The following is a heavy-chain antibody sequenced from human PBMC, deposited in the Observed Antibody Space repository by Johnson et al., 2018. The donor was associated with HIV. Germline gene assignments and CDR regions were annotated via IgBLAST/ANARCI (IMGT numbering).Heavy chain of an antibody. D-gene: IGHD3-10*01. Sequence: VQLVESGGGLVQPGGSLRLSCAASGITVSSSYMSWVRQAPGKGLEWVSVIYSGGNTYYADSVRGRFTISRDNSKNTLYLQMNSLRAEDTAVYHCAREGAGEVRPGACDMWGQGTTVTVSS. CDR1: GITVSSSY. J-gene: IGHJ6*02. CDR3: AREGAGEVRPGACDM. V-gene: IGHV3-66*01. CDR2: IYSGGNT.